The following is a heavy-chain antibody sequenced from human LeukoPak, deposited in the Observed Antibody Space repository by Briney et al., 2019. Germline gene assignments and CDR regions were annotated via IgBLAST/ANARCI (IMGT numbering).Heavy chain of an antibody. V-gene: IGHV4-34*01. Sequence: PSEPLSLTCAVYGGSFRGYYWSWSRQPPGKGLEWVGEMSHSGSTNYNPSLKSRVTISVDPSKNQFSLKLSSVPDADTAVYYCARGRLNDIAAAGSTSDYRGQGTLVTVSS. CDR1: GGSFRGYY. J-gene: IGHJ4*02. CDR2: MSHSGST. D-gene: IGHD6-13*01. CDR3: ARGRLNDIAAAGSTSDY.